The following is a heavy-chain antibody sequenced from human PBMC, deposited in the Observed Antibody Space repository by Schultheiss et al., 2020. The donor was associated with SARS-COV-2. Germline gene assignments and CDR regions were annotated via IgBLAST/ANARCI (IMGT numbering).Heavy chain of an antibody. J-gene: IGHJ5*02. V-gene: IGHV4-61*08. CDR3: ARTTSIAARLPRGWFDP. CDR2: IYYSGST. Sequence: SETLSLTCTVSGGSISSGGYYWSWIRQHPGKGLEWIGYIYYSGSTNYNPSLKSRVTISVDTSKNQFSLKLSSVTAADTAVYYCARTTSIAARLPRGWFDPWGQGTLVTVSS. CDR1: GGSISSGGYY. D-gene: IGHD6-6*01.